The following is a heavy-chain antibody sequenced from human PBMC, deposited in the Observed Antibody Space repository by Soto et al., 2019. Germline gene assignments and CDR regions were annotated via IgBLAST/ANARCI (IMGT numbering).Heavy chain of an antibody. Sequence: GASVKFFCKASGYTFINFFIHWVRQAPGHGLEWVGIINPSGGAATYPQKFQGRVTMTRDTSTSTVYMDVSSLRFDDTAVYYCARSHCSGGSCYLGAFDIWGQGTMVTVSS. CDR3: ARSHCSGGSCYLGAFDI. CDR1: GYTFINFF. J-gene: IGHJ3*02. D-gene: IGHD2-15*01. V-gene: IGHV1-46*01. CDR2: INPSGGAA.